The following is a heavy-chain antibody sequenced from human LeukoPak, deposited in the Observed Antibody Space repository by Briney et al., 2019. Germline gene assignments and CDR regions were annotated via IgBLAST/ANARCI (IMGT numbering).Heavy chain of an antibody. Sequence: GSLRLSCAASGFIFSDYGVNWVRQAPGKGLEWVSCISGSGRSIFYADSVRGRFTISRDNAKNSLYLQMNSLRAEDTAVYYCARDYFYCGGDCFVDYWGQGTLVTVSS. CDR3: ARDYFYCGGDCFVDY. J-gene: IGHJ4*02. CDR1: GFIFSDYG. V-gene: IGHV3-21*01. CDR2: ISGSGRSI. D-gene: IGHD2-21*02.